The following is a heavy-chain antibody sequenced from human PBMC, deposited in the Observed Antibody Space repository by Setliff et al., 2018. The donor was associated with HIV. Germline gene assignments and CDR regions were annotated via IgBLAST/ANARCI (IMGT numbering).Heavy chain of an antibody. J-gene: IGHJ5*02. Sequence: SVKVSCQASGYTFINYAMHWVRQATGQGLEWMGWINTHTGSPTYAQAFTGRFVFSVDTSVSTAYLQISSLKAEDTAVYYCARALYGDYGGDINWFDPWGQGTLVTVSS. CDR1: GYTFINYA. D-gene: IGHD4-17*01. CDR3: ARALYGDYGGDINWFDP. CDR2: INTHTGSP. V-gene: IGHV7-4-1*02.